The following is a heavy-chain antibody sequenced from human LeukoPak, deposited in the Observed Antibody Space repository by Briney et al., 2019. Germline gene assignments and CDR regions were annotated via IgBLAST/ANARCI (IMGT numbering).Heavy chain of an antibody. D-gene: IGHD6-13*01. CDR1: GYTFTSYD. CDR2: MNPNSGNT. Sequence: ASVKVSCKASGYTFTSYDINWVRQATGQGLEWMGWMNPNSGNTGYAQKFQGRVTMTRNTSISTAYMELSSLRSEDTAVYYCGRAFGTLSSWYFQRGETVDYWGQGTLVTVSS. CDR3: GRAFGTLSSWYFQRGETVDY. V-gene: IGHV1-8*01. J-gene: IGHJ4*02.